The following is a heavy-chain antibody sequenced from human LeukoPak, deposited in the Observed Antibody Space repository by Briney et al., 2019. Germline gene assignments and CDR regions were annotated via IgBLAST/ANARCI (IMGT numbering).Heavy chain of an antibody. CDR2: ISAYNGNT. CDR3: ARVGTSIVVVPAARYYYYMDV. CDR1: GYTFTSYG. D-gene: IGHD2-2*01. V-gene: IGHV1-18*01. Sequence: GASVKVSCKASGYTFTSYGISWVRQAPGQGLEWMGWISAYNGNTNYAQKLQGRVTMTTDTSTSTAYMELRSLRSDDTAVYYCARVGTSIVVVPAARYYYYMDVWGKGTTVTVSS. J-gene: IGHJ6*03.